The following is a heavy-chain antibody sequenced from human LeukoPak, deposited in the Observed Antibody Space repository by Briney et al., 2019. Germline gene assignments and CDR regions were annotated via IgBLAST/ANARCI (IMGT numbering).Heavy chain of an antibody. CDR2: IHHDESNR. J-gene: IGHJ4*02. Sequence: GGSLRLSCAASGFTLSTSGMHWVRQAPGKGLEWVAFIHHDESNRYYQDSLEGRFTISRDNSKNTLYLHMNSLRPEDTAVYYCAKDGLAMLLGVIIGNNFYFHSWGQGSLVTVAS. V-gene: IGHV3-30*02. CDR3: AKDGLAMLLGVIIGNNFYFHS. CDR1: GFTLSTSG. D-gene: IGHD3-10*01.